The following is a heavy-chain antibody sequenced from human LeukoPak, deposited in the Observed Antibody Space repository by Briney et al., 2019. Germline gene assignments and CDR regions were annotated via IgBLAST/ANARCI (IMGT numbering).Heavy chain of an antibody. CDR2: ISSIVDI. Sequence: SGPTLVXPTQTLTLTCTFSGFTLRSSGVGVGWIRQPPVKALEWVAFISSIVDIRYRPSLESRLTITKDTSKNQVILTIPNMDPGDTARYYCAHRLDGYGSAKRYWFDPWGQGTLVTVSS. V-gene: IGHV2-5*01. D-gene: IGHD2-2*03. J-gene: IGHJ5*02. CDR3: AHRLDGYGSAKRYWFDP. CDR1: GFTLRSSGVG.